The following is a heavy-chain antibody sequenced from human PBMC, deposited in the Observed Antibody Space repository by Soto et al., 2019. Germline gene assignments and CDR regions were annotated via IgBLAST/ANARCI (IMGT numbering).Heavy chain of an antibody. J-gene: IGHJ4*02. D-gene: IGHD4-17*01. CDR3: ARDLTVTKYYFDY. CDR2: IYYSGSA. V-gene: IGHV4-59*12. Sequence: PSETLSLTCTVSGGSISSYYWSWIRQPPGKGLEWIGYIYYSGSANYNPSLKSRVTISVDTSKNQLSLRLSSVTAADTAVYYCARDLTVTKYYFDYWGQGTLVTVSS. CDR1: GGSISSYY.